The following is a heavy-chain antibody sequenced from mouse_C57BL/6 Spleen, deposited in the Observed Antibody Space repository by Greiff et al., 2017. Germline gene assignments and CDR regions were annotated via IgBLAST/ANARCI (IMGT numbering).Heavy chain of an antibody. Sequence: EVQLVESGPGLVKPSQSLSLTCSVTGYSITSGYYWNWLRQFPGNKLEWMGYISYDGSNNYNPSLKNRISITRDTSKNQFFLKLNSVTTEDTATYYCAREGYYGSYDYWGQGTTLTVSS. J-gene: IGHJ2*01. CDR3: AREGYYGSYDY. CDR2: ISYDGSN. D-gene: IGHD1-1*01. V-gene: IGHV3-6*01. CDR1: GYSITSGYY.